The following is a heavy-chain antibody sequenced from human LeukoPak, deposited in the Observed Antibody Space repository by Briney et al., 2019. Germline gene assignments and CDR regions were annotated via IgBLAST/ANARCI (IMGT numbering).Heavy chain of an antibody. CDR2: IYSGGST. J-gene: IGHJ4*02. Sequence: GGSLRLSCAASGFTVSSNYMSWVRQAPGKGLEWVSVIYSGGSTYYADSVKGRFTISSDNARNSLYLQMNSLRDEDTAVYYCARVHRGYSFGRLDYWGQGTLVTVSS. CDR1: GFTVSSNY. CDR3: ARVHRGYSFGRLDY. D-gene: IGHD5-12*01. V-gene: IGHV3-53*01.